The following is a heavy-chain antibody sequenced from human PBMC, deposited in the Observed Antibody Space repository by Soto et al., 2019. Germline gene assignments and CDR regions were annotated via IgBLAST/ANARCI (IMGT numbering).Heavy chain of an antibody. J-gene: IGHJ4*01. CDR1: GYTFTNYG. Sequence: ASVKVSCKASGYTFTNYGITWVRQAPGQGLEWMGRISGFNGNTHYAQKFQGRVTMTADTSTSTAYMELRSLTSDDTAVYYCARDPNYYDSSGLPPIADWGPGTLVTVSS. CDR3: ARDPNYYDSSGLPPIAD. D-gene: IGHD3-22*01. V-gene: IGHV1-18*01. CDR2: ISGFNGNT.